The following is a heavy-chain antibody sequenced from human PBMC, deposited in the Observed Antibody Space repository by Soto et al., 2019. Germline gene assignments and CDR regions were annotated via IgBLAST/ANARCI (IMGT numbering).Heavy chain of an antibody. CDR2: ISSTTNYI. J-gene: IGHJ4*02. V-gene: IGHV3-21*04. CDR3: ATSGGGWLQPQV. CDR1: GFTFTRYS. D-gene: IGHD5-12*01. Sequence: GGSLRLSCAASGFTFTRYSMNWVRQAPGKGLEWVSSISSTTNYIYYADSMKGRFTVSRDNAKNSVYLEMNSLRAEDTAVYYCATSGGGWLQPQVWGQGTLVTVSS.